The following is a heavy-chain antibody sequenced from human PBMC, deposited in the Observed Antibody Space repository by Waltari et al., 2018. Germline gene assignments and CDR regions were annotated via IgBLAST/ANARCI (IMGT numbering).Heavy chain of an antibody. CDR3: AREIVATINWFDP. CDR2: INPNSGGT. J-gene: IGHJ5*02. Sequence: QVQLVQSGAEVKKPGASVKVSCKASGYTFTGYYMHWVRQAPGQGLEWMGRINPNSGGTNYAQKFQGRVTMTRDTSISTAYMELSSVTAADTAVYYCAREIVATINWFDPWGQGTLVTVSS. D-gene: IGHD5-12*01. CDR1: GYTFTGYY. V-gene: IGHV1-2*06.